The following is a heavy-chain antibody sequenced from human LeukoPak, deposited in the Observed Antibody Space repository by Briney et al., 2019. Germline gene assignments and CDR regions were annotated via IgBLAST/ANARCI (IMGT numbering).Heavy chain of an antibody. D-gene: IGHD3-16*01. CDR1: GFTFSSYE. CDR2: ISRSGSTI. J-gene: IGHJ4*02. V-gene: IGHV3-48*03. Sequence: GGSLRLSCAASGFTFSSYEMNWVRQAPGKGLEWVSCISRSGSTIYYADSVKGRFTISRDNAKNSLYLQMHSLRAEDTAIYYCARSPGGLRGFLDYWGQGVLVTVSS. CDR3: ARSPGGLRGFLDY.